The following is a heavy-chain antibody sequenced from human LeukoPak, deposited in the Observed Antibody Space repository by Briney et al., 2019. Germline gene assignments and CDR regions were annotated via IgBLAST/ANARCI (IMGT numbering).Heavy chain of an antibody. CDR1: GFTVSSNS. CDR2: IYSDNT. Sequence: GGSLRLSCTVSGFTVSSNSMSWVRQAPGKGLEWVSFIYSDNTHYSDSVKGRLTISRDNSKNTLYLQMNSLRAEDTAVYYCARYFGSSYFDYWGQGTLVTVSS. D-gene: IGHD3-10*01. CDR3: ARYFGSSYFDY. V-gene: IGHV3-66*01. J-gene: IGHJ4*02.